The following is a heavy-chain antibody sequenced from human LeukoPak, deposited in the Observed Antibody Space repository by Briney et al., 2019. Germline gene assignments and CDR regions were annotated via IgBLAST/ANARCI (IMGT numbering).Heavy chain of an antibody. J-gene: IGHJ4*02. V-gene: IGHV3-23*01. CDR1: GFTFSSYA. CDR3: AKDLVSVAGLFDY. Sequence: GGSLRLSCAASGFTFSSYAMSWVRQAPGKGLEWVSGISSSGGSTYYADSVKGRFTISRDNSKNTLYLQMSSLRAEDTAVYYCAKDLVSVAGLFDYWGQGTLVTVSS. CDR2: ISSSGGST. D-gene: IGHD6-19*01.